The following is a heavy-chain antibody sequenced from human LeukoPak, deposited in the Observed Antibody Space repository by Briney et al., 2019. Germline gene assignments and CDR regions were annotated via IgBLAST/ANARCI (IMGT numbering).Heavy chain of an antibody. CDR1: GYTFTSYG. CDR3: ARAWLGLTGVGYTADNWFDP. V-gene: IGHV1-18*01. J-gene: IGHJ5*02. D-gene: IGHD5-24*01. Sequence: ASVKVSCKAPGYTFTSYGISWVRQAPGQGLEWMGWISAYNGNTNYAQKLQGRVTMTTDTSTSTAYMELRSLRSDDTAVYYCARAWLGLTGVGYTADNWFDPWGQGTLVTVSS. CDR2: ISAYNGNT.